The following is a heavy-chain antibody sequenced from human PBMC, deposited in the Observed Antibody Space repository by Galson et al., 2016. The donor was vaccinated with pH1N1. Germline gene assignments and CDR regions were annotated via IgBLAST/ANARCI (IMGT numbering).Heavy chain of an antibody. CDR3: GRHAYLVTPDY. CDR1: GYTFTNYW. J-gene: IGHJ4*02. Sequence: QSGAEVKKPGESLKISCKASGYTFTNYWISWVRQMPGKGLEWMGRIDPRDSHASYSPAFRGLVSISSDKSTDTASLQWSSLKASDTAMYYCGRHAYLVTPDYWGQGTLVTVSS. CDR2: IDPRDSHA. D-gene: IGHD2-21*02. V-gene: IGHV5-10-1*01.